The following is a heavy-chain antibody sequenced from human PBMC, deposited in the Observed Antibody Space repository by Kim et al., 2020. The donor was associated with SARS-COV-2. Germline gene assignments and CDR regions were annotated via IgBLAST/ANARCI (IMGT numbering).Heavy chain of an antibody. Sequence: SVKVSCKASGGTFSSYAISWVRQAPGQGLEWMGGIIPIFGTANYAQKFQGRVTITADESTSTAYMELSSLRSEDTAVYYCARDRSEMATIPRVLGYWGQGTLVTVSS. D-gene: IGHD5-12*01. J-gene: IGHJ4*02. V-gene: IGHV1-69*13. CDR3: ARDRSEMATIPRVLGY. CDR2: IIPIFGTA. CDR1: GGTFSSYA.